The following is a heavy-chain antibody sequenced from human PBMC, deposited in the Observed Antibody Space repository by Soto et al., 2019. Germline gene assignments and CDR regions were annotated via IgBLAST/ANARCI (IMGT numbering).Heavy chain of an antibody. CDR3: AHRLATMDDFDV. CDR2: FFWGDDK. CDR1: GFSLTTSGRG. Sequence: QITLKESGPTLVKPTQTLTLTCTFSGFSLTTSGRGVGWIRQPPRKALEWLALFFWGDDKRYSPSLKTRLTSSKDTSKTQVVLTMTNMGPQDTATYSCAHRLATMDDFDVWGPGTGVTVSS. V-gene: IGHV2-5*02. J-gene: IGHJ3*01. D-gene: IGHD1-1*01.